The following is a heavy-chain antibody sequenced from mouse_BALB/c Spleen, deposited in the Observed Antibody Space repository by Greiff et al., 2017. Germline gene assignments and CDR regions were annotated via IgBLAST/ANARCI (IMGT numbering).Heavy chain of an antibody. Sequence: VQLQQSGPELVKPGASVKMSCKASGYTFTSYVMHWVKQKPGQGLEWIGYINPYNDGTKYNEKFKGKATLTSDKSSSTAYMELSSLTSEDSAVYYCARWEAYGNHAMDYWGQGTSVTVSS. CDR2: INPYNDGT. D-gene: IGHD2-1*01. CDR1: GYTFTSYV. CDR3: ARWEAYGNHAMDY. J-gene: IGHJ4*01. V-gene: IGHV1-14*01.